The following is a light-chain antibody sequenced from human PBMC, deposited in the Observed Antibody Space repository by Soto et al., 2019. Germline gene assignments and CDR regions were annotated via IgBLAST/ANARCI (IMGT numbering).Light chain of an antibody. J-gene: IGKJ1*01. CDR1: QSITRW. V-gene: IGKV1-5*01. Sequence: DIQMTQSPFTLSASVGDRVTIACRASQSITRWLAWYQQKPGKAPKLLIFDASTLESGVPSRFSASGYGTEFTLTTNSLQPEDFATYYCQQYHTFWTFGQGTKVDIK. CDR2: DAS. CDR3: QQYHTFWT.